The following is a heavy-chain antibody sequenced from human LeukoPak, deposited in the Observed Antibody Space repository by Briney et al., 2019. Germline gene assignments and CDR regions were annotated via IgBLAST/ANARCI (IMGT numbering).Heavy chain of an antibody. Sequence: GGSLRLSCAASGFTFSSYWMSWVRQAPGKGLEWVANIKQDGSEKYYVDSVKGRFTISRDNAKNSLYLQMNSLRAEDTALYYCAKDTYYDILTGYHYAFDIWGQGTMVTVSS. D-gene: IGHD3-9*01. CDR3: AKDTYYDILTGYHYAFDI. J-gene: IGHJ3*02. CDR2: IKQDGSEK. V-gene: IGHV3-7*03. CDR1: GFTFSSYW.